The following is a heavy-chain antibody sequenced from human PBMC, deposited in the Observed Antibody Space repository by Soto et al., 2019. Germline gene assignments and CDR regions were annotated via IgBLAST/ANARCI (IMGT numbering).Heavy chain of an antibody. J-gene: IGHJ5*02. Sequence: GGSLRLSCAASGLTVSSNYMSWVRQAPGKGLEWVSVIYSGGSTYYADSVKGRFTISRDNSKNTLYLQMNSLRAEDTAVYYCARERCSSTSCYGYNWFDPWGQGTLVTVSS. CDR2: IYSGGST. CDR1: GLTVSSNY. D-gene: IGHD2-2*01. V-gene: IGHV3-53*01. CDR3: ARERCSSTSCYGYNWFDP.